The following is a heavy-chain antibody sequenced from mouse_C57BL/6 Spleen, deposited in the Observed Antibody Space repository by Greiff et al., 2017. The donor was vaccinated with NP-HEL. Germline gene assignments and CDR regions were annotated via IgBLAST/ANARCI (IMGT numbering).Heavy chain of an antibody. D-gene: IGHD2-4*01. J-gene: IGHJ1*03. CDR1: GYTFTSYW. CDR3: AREGIYYDYGGHYWYFDV. V-gene: IGHV1-55*01. CDR2: IYPGSGST. Sequence: QVQLQQPGAELVKPGASVKMSCKASGYTFTSYWITWVKQRPGQGLEWIGDIYPGSGSTNYNEKFKSKATLTVDTSSSTAYMQLSSLTSEDSAVYYCAREGIYYDYGGHYWYFDVWGTGTTVTVSS.